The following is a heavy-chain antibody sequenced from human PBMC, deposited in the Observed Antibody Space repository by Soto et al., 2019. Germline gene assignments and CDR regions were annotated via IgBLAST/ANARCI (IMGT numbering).Heavy chain of an antibody. CDR2: IYWDDDK. CDR1: GFSLSTSGVG. D-gene: IGHD2-15*01. CDR3: AHRPSYCSGGSCYSGFDY. J-gene: IGHJ4*02. V-gene: IGHV2-5*02. Sequence: QITLKESGPTLVKPTQTLTLTCTFSGFSLSTSGVGVGWIRQPPGKALEWLALIYWDDDKRYSPSLKSRLTITKDTSKNQVVPIMTNMDPVDTATYYCAHRPSYCSGGSCYSGFDYWGQGTLVTVSS.